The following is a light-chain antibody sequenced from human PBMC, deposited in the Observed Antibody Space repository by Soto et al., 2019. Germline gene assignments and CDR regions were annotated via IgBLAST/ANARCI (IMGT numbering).Light chain of an antibody. Sequence: DIVMTQSPDSLAVSLGERATINCKSSQSVLYRSNNKIYLAWYQQKPGQPPKLLISWASTRESGVPDRFSGSGSGTDFPLTISSLQAEDVAVYSCQQYYDSPFTFGPGTKVDIK. CDR3: QQYYDSPFT. J-gene: IGKJ3*01. CDR1: QSVLYRSNNKIY. CDR2: WAS. V-gene: IGKV4-1*01.